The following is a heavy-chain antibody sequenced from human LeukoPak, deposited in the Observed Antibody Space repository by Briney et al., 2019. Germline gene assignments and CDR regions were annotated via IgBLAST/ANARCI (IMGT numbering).Heavy chain of an antibody. J-gene: IGHJ6*03. D-gene: IGHD2-2*01. V-gene: IGHV3-21*01. CDR1: GFSFSSYS. CDR2: ISSSGSDI. CDR3: ARDPRVVVPAYFYYYYMDV. Sequence: GGSLRLSCAATGFSFSSYSMNWVRLAPGKGLEWVSSISSSGSDIYYADSVRGRFIISRDNARNSLLLQMNSLRAEDTAVYFCARDPRVVVPAYFYYYYMDVWGKGTTVTVSS.